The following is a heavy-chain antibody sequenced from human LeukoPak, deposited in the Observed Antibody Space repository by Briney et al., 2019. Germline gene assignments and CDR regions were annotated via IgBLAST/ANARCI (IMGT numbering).Heavy chain of an antibody. J-gene: IGHJ4*01. CDR3: ADFRMAAGGY. Sequence: PSETLSLTCAVYGGSFSGCYWSWIRQPPGKGLEWIGEINHSGSTNYNPSLKSRVTISVDTSKNQFSLKLSSVTAADTAVYYCADFRMAAGGYRGHGTLVTGSS. CDR2: INHSGST. V-gene: IGHV4-34*01. D-gene: IGHD2/OR15-2a*01. CDR1: GGSFSGCY.